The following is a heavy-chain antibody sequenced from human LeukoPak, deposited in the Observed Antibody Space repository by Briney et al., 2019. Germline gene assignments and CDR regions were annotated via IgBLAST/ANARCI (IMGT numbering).Heavy chain of an antibody. D-gene: IGHD1/OR15-1a*01. V-gene: IGHV2-5*02. Sequence: SGPTLVNPTQTLTLTCTFSGFSLYSSGVGVGWIRQPPGKALEWLAVIYWDDDKRYNPSLRSRLTMSKDASKSQVFLVMSNMDPVDTATYYCAHRRPGHLTGWDNSYFDNWGPGALVTVSS. J-gene: IGHJ4*02. CDR3: AHRRPGHLTGWDNSYFDN. CDR2: IYWDDDK. CDR1: GFSLYSSGVG.